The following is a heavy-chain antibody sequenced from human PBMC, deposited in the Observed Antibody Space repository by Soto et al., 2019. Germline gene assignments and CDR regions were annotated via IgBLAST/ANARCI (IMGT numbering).Heavy chain of an antibody. D-gene: IGHD2-21*01. CDR1: GFSLTTTGVS. CDR2: IYWDDDK. CDR3: ARRPNSDSFDY. Sequence: ESGPTLENPTQTLTLTCTFSGFSLTTTGVSVGWIRQPPGKALEWLALIYWDDDKRYRPSLRTRLTVTKDTSKNQVVLTMTNMDPVDTATYYCARRPNSDSFDYWGQGTLVTVSS. J-gene: IGHJ4*02. V-gene: IGHV2-5*02.